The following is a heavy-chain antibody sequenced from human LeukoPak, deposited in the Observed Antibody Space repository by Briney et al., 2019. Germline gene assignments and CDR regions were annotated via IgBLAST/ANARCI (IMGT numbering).Heavy chain of an antibody. D-gene: IGHD6-19*01. CDR3: AKDFEVHSNGCRGYFDY. V-gene: IGHV3-23*01. J-gene: IGHJ4*02. Sequence: PGGSLRLSCAASGFTFNNHAITWVRQAPGKGLEWVSVISGSGATTYYADSVKGRFTISRDNSRNTLYLQMNSLRPEDTAVYYCAKDFEVHSNGCRGYFDYRGKGTLVTVSS. CDR1: GFTFNNHA. CDR2: ISGSGATT.